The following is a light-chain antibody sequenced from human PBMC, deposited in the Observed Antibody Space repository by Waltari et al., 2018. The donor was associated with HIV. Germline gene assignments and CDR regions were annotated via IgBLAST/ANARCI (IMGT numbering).Light chain of an antibody. CDR1: QNINSY. Sequence: DIQMTQSPSSLSASVGDRVTLTCRASQNINSYLNWYQQRPGKAPELLIYATSSLQSWVPSRLSGSGSGTDFTLTISSLQPEDFATYYCQQSYSTPWTFGPGTKVDVK. V-gene: IGKV1-39*01. CDR2: ATS. J-gene: IGKJ3*01. CDR3: QQSYSTPWT.